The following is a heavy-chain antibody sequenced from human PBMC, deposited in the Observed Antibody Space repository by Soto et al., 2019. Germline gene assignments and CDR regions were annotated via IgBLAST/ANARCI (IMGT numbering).Heavy chain of an antibody. D-gene: IGHD6-19*01. J-gene: IGHJ3*02. Sequence: ALRLSCAASGFTFDDYAMHWVRQAPGKGLEWVSNINWNSGSIGYADSVKGRFTISRDNAKNSLYLQMSSVRAEDTALYYCAKDTSSGGLAKGAFDIWGQGTMVTVSS. V-gene: IGHV3-9*01. CDR2: INWNSGSI. CDR1: GFTFDDYA. CDR3: AKDTSSGGLAKGAFDI.